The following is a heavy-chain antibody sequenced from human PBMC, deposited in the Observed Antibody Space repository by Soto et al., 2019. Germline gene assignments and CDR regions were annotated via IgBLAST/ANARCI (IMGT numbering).Heavy chain of an antibody. D-gene: IGHD5-18*01. CDR1: GGSLSSSDYN. V-gene: IGHV4-39*01. CDR3: ARRYGSGFDY. J-gene: IGHJ4*02. CDR2: MFHSGST. Sequence: PSETLSLTCTVSGGSLSSSDYNWGWIRQPPGKGLEWIASMFHSGSTYYNPSLKSRVTISINTSKTQFSLKLNSVTAADTAVYYCARRYGSGFDYWGQGTLVTVSS.